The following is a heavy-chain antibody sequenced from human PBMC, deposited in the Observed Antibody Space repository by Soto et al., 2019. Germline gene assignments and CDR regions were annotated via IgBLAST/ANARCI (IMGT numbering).Heavy chain of an antibody. Sequence: ASGKVSCKASGYTFTCYYRHWVRQAPGQGLEWMGWINPNSGGTNYAQKFQGWVTMTRDTSISTAYMELSRLRSDDTAVYYCARDHSGYSSSWLRTHRNYYYYGMDVWGQGKTVTVSS. V-gene: IGHV1-2*04. CDR3: ARDHSGYSSSWLRTHRNYYYYGMDV. CDR2: INPNSGGT. CDR1: GYTFTCYY. J-gene: IGHJ6*02. D-gene: IGHD6-13*01.